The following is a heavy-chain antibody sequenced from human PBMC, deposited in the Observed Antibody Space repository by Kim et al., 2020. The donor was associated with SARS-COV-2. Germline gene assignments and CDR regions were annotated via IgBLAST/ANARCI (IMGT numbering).Heavy chain of an antibody. CDR3: AKDSYYYGSGSYFGGMDV. Sequence: GGSLRLSCAASGFTFSSYAMSWVRQAPGKGLEWVSVIYSGGSSTYYADSVKGRFTISRDNSKNTLYLQMNSLRAEDTAVYYCAKDSYYYGSGSYFGGMDVWGQGTTVTVSS. J-gene: IGHJ6*02. V-gene: IGHV3-23*03. D-gene: IGHD3-10*01. CDR1: GFTFSSYA. CDR2: IYSGGSST.